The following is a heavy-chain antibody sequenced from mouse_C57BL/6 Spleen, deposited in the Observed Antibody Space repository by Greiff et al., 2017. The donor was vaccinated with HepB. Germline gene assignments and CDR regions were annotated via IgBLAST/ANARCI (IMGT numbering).Heavy chain of an antibody. CDR1: GYAFSSSW. Sequence: VKLQESGPELVKPGASVKISCKASGYAFSSSWMNWVKQRPGKGLEWIGRIYPGDGDTNYNGKFKGKATLTADKSSSTAYMQLSSLTSEDSAVYFCARNYYGSSHCWYFDVWGTGTTVTVSS. V-gene: IGHV1-82*01. CDR3: ARNYYGSSHCWYFDV. D-gene: IGHD1-1*01. CDR2: IYPGDGDT. J-gene: IGHJ1*03.